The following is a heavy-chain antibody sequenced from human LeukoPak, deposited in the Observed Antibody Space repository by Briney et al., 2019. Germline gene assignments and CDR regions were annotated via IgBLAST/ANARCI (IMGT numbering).Heavy chain of an antibody. CDR3: ARTKTWNYPFFDY. J-gene: IGHJ4*02. CDR1: GGCISSSSYY. Sequence: PSETLSLTCTVSGGCISSSSYYWGWIRQPPGKGLEWIGSIYYSGSTYYNPSLKSRVTISVDTSKNQFSLKLSSVTAADTAVYYCARTKTWNYPFFDYWGQGALVTVSS. CDR2: IYYSGST. V-gene: IGHV4-39*07. D-gene: IGHD1-7*01.